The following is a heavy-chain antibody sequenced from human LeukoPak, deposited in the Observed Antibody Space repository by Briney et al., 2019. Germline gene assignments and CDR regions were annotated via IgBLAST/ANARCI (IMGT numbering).Heavy chain of an antibody. D-gene: IGHD5-12*01. Sequence: GGSLRLSCAASGFAVSSNYMNWVRQAPGKGLEWVAVIYSGGSTNYADSVKGRFTISRDNSKNTLYLLMISLRAEDTAVYYCAIRKSGNAIDYWGQGTLVTVSS. V-gene: IGHV3-66*01. J-gene: IGHJ4*02. CDR2: IYSGGST. CDR3: AIRKSGNAIDY. CDR1: GFAVSSNY.